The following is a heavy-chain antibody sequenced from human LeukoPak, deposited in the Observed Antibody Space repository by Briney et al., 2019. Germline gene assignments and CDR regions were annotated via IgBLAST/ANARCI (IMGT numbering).Heavy chain of an antibody. V-gene: IGHV1-2*02. J-gene: IGHJ1*01. Sequence: GASVKVSCKASGYTFTGYYMHWVRQAPGQGLEWMGWINPNSGGTNYAQKFQGRVTMTRDTSISTAYMELSRLRSDDTAVYYYARDKLGYCSSTSCYALYFQHWGQGTLVTVSS. CDR3: ARDKLGYCSSTSCYALYFQH. CDR1: GYTFTGYY. D-gene: IGHD2-2*01. CDR2: INPNSGGT.